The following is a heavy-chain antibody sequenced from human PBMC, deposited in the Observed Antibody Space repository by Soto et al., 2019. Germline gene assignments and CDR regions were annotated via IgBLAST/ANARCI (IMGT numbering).Heavy chain of an antibody. Sequence: QITLKESGPTLVKPTQTLTLTCTSSGLSLSTSGVGVGWIRQPPGKALEWLALIYWDDDKRYSPSLESRLTITKDTSKNQVVLTMTNVDPVDTATYYCAHRDYYDTRGFHFQHWGQGTLVTVSS. D-gene: IGHD3-22*01. CDR2: IYWDDDK. V-gene: IGHV2-5*02. J-gene: IGHJ1*01. CDR1: GLSLSTSGVG. CDR3: AHRDYYDTRGFHFQH.